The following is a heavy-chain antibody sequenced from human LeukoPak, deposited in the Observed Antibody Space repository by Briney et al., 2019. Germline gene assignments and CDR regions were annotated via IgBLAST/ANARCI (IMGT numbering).Heavy chain of an antibody. CDR2: ISANSGNT. D-gene: IGHD3-16*01. Sequence: GASVKVSCKPSGYSFPRNVISWVRQAPGQGLEWMGWISANSGNTNYAQKFQDRVTLTTDTSTSTAYMELRSLRYDDTAVYYCARDVNYAFDYWGQGTLVTVSS. J-gene: IGHJ4*02. CDR1: GYSFPRNV. CDR3: ARDVNYAFDY. V-gene: IGHV1-18*01.